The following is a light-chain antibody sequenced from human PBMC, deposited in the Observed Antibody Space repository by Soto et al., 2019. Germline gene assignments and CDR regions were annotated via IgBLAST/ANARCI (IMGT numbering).Light chain of an antibody. V-gene: IGKV1-33*01. CDR3: HHYDNRPAIT. J-gene: IGKJ3*01. CDR1: QDISNH. Sequence: DIQMIKSPSSLSASVGARVTITCQASQDISNHLNWYQQKRGKAPKLLIYDALNLQTGVPSRFSGSRSGTDSTFTLGILQPEDIATYCGHHYDNRPAITCGPETKVDSK. CDR2: DAL.